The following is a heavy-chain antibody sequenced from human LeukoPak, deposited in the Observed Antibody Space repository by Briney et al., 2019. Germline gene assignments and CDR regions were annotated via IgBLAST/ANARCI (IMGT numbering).Heavy chain of an antibody. V-gene: IGHV4-31*03. J-gene: IGHJ3*02. Sequence: TSETLSLTCTVSGGSISSGGYYWSWIRQHPGKGLEWIGYIYYSGSTYYNPSLKSRVTISVDTSKNQFSLKLSSVTAADTAVYYCARSKVVPAPGAFDIWGQGTMVTVSS. CDR1: GGSISSGGYY. CDR2: IYYSGST. CDR3: ARSKVVPAPGAFDI. D-gene: IGHD2-2*01.